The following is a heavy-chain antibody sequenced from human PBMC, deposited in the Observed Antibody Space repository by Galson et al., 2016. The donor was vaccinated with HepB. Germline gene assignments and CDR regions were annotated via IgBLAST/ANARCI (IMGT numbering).Heavy chain of an antibody. CDR1: GFTFDDYA. J-gene: IGHJ6*02. D-gene: IGHD3-22*01. CDR2: ISWNSGSE. Sequence: SLRLSCAASGFTFDDYAMHWVRQAPGKGLEWVSGISWNSGSEGYADSVKGRFTISRDNAKNSLYLQMNSLRAEDTALYYCAKDSEGGYYYDSSGYSQLFYGMDVWGQGTTVTVSS. CDR3: AKDSEGGYYYDSSGYSQLFYGMDV. V-gene: IGHV3-9*01.